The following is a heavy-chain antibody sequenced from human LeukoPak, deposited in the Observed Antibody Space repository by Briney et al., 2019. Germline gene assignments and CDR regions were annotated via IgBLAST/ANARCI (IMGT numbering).Heavy chain of an antibody. CDR1: GYTFTGYY. D-gene: IGHD1-26*01. CDR2: INPNSGGT. CDR3: AREGTSGELGY. J-gene: IGHJ4*02. Sequence: ASVKVSCKASGYTFTGYYMHWVRQALGQGLEWMGWINPNSGGTNYAQKFQGRVTITRNTSISTAYMELSSLRSEDTAVYYCAREGTSGELGYWGQGTLVTVSS. V-gene: IGHV1-2*02.